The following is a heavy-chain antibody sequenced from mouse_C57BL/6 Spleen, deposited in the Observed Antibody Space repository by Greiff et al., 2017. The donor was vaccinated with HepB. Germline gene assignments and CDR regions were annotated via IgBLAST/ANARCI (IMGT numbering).Heavy chain of an antibody. CDR3: ARVYDGYYVWFAY. J-gene: IGHJ3*01. CDR2: IDPSDSYT. V-gene: IGHV1-69*01. Sequence: QVQLKQPGAELVMPGASVKLSCKASGYTFTSYWMHWVKQRPGQGLEWIGEIDPSDSYTNYNQKFKGKSTLTVDKSSSTAYMQLSSLTSEDSAVYYCARVYDGYYVWFAYWGQGTLVTVSA. D-gene: IGHD2-3*01. CDR1: GYTFTSYW.